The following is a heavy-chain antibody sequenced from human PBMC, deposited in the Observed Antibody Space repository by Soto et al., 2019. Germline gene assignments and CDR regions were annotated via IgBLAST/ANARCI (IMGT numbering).Heavy chain of an antibody. CDR3: AKERSSGWSLDY. CDR2: IYTDGST. CDR1: GFTVSSNY. V-gene: IGHV3-53*01. Sequence: PGGSLRLSCAASGFTVSSNYMSWVRQAPGKGLEWVSIIYTDGSTYYADSVKGRFTVSRDNSKNTLYLQMNSLRAEDTAVFYCAKERSSGWSLDYWGQGTLVTVS. D-gene: IGHD6-19*01. J-gene: IGHJ4*02.